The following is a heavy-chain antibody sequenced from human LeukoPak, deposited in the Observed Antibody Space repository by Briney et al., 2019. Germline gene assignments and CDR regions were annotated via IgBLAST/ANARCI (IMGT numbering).Heavy chain of an antibody. CDR1: GYTLTELS. V-gene: IGHV1-24*01. D-gene: IGHD5-12*01. CDR3: ATTSGYDKDYYYYMDV. CDR2: FDPEDGET. J-gene: IGHJ6*03. Sequence: ASVKVSCKVSGYTLTELSMHWVRQAPGKGLEWMGGFDPEDGETIYAQKFQGRVTMTEDTSTDTAYMELSSLRSEDTAVYYCATTSGYDKDYYYYMDVWGKGTTVTVSS.